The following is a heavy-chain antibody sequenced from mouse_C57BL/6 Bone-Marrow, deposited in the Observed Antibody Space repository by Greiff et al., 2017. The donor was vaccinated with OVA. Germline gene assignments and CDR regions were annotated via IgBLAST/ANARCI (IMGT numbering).Heavy chain of an antibody. CDR2: IDPSDSYT. CDR1: GYTFTSYW. Sequence: QVQLQQPGAELVRPGTSVKLSCKASGYTFTSYWMHWVKQRPGQGLEWIGVIDPSDSYTNYNQKFKGKAPLTVDTSSSTAYMQLSSLTSEDSAVYYCARRYDGTFDYWGQGTTLTVSS. V-gene: IGHV1-59*01. J-gene: IGHJ2*01. D-gene: IGHD2-14*01. CDR3: ARRYDGTFDY.